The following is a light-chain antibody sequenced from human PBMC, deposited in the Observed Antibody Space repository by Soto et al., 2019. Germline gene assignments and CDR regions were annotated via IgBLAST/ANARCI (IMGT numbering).Light chain of an antibody. CDR3: SSHTTYSTRV. J-gene: IGLJ1*01. V-gene: IGLV2-14*01. CDR1: SSDIGSYNY. Sequence: QSVLTQPASVSGSPGQSIAISCTGTSSDIGSYNYVSWYQQHPGKAPKLMIHEVSNRPSGVSDHFSGSKSGNTASLTISGLQADDEADYYCSSHTTYSTRVFGTGTKVTVL. CDR2: EVS.